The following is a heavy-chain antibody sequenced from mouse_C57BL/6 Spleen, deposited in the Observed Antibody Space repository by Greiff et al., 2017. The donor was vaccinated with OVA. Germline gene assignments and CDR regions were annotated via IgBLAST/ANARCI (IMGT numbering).Heavy chain of an antibody. CDR1: GYTFTSYW. V-gene: IGHV1-69*01. CDR2: IDPSDSYT. D-gene: IGHD1-1*01. CDR3: ARRGYGSSYPFAY. Sequence: VQLQQPGAELVMPGASVKLSCKASGYTFTSYWMHWVKQRPGQGLEWIGEIDPSDSYTNYNQKFKGKSTLTVDKSSSTAYMQLSSLTSEDSAVYYCARRGYGSSYPFAYWGQGTLVTVSA. J-gene: IGHJ3*01.